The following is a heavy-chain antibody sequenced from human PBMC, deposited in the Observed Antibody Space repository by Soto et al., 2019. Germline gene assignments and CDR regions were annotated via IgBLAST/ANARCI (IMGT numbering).Heavy chain of an antibody. J-gene: IGHJ5*02. V-gene: IGHV1-69*06. CDR1: GGTFSSYA. D-gene: IGHD5-18*01. CDR2: IIPIFGTA. Sequence: SVKVSCKPSGGTFSSYAISWVRQAPGQGLEWMGGIIPIFGTANYAQKFQGRVTITADKSTSTAYMELSSLRSEETAVYYCARTPRGYSYGSDENYNWVDPWGQGTLVTVSS. CDR3: ARTPRGYSYGSDENYNWVDP.